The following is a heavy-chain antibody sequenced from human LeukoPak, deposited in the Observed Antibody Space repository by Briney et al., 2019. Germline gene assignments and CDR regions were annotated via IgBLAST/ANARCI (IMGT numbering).Heavy chain of an antibody. V-gene: IGHV4-31*03. J-gene: IGHJ4*02. Sequence: PSQTLSLTCTVSGGSISSGGYYWSWIRQHPGKGLEWIGYIYYSGSTYYNPSLKSRVTISVDTSKNRFSLKLSSVTAADTAVYYCARDPYQYSSSSDPVNYWGQGTLVTVSS. CDR1: GGSISSGGYY. CDR3: ARDPYQYSSSSDPVNY. D-gene: IGHD6-6*01. CDR2: IYYSGST.